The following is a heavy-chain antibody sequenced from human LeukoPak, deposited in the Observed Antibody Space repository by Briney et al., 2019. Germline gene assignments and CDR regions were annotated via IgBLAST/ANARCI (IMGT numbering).Heavy chain of an antibody. CDR2: IKSDGSST. CDR3: ARERKYDSNFDY. Sequence: GGSLRLSCAASGFTFSSYWMHWVRQAPGKGLVWVSRIKSDGSSTSYADSVKGRFTISRDNAKNTLYLQMNSLRAEDTAVYYCARERKYDSNFDYWGQGTLVTVSS. D-gene: IGHD1-1*01. CDR1: GFTFSSYW. J-gene: IGHJ4*02. V-gene: IGHV3-74*01.